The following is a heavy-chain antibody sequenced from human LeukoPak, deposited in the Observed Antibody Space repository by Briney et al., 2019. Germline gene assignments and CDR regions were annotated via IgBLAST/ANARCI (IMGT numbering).Heavy chain of an antibody. J-gene: IGHJ5*02. CDR2: VYYTGST. D-gene: IGHD3-22*01. Sequence: AETLSLTCIVSGGSISSYDWSWVRQPPGKGLEWIGYVYYTGSTNYNPSLNSRVTMSIDTSKNQFSLRLSSVTAADTAVYYCARVVGFYDSSAFDLWGQGTLVTVSS. CDR1: GGSISSYD. CDR3: ARVVGFYDSSAFDL. V-gene: IGHV4-59*01.